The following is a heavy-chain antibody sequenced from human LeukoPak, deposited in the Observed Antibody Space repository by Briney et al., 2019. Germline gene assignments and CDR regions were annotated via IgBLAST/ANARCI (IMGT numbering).Heavy chain of an antibody. D-gene: IGHD2-21*01. V-gene: IGHV3-11*01. J-gene: IGHJ4*02. CDR1: GFTLSDYY. CDR2: MSDSGSYI. CDR3: ARPFVSHGDFDH. Sequence: GGSLRLSCAASGFTLSDYYMSWIRQAPGKGPEWISYMSDSGSYIKYADSVMGRFTISRDNAKNSLYLQMNSLRAEDTAVYYCARPFVSHGDFDHWGQGALVFVSS.